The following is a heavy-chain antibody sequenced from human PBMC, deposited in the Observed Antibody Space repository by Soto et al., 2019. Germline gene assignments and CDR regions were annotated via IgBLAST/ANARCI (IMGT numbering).Heavy chain of an antibody. CDR2: IRSKAYGGTT. J-gene: IGHJ6*02. CDR1: GFTFGDYA. CDR3: TRDQAPRYDFWSGTPPHPAVYGMDV. V-gene: IGHV3-49*03. D-gene: IGHD3-3*01. Sequence: PGGSLRLSCTASGFTFGDYAMSWFRQAPGKGLEWVGFIRSKAYGGTTEYAASVKGRFTISRDDSKSIAYLQMNSLKTEDTAVYYCTRDQAPRYDFWSGTPPHPAVYGMDVWGQGTTVTVSS.